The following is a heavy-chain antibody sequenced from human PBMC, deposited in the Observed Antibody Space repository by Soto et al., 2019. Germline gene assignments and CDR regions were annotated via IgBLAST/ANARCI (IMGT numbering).Heavy chain of an antibody. Sequence: VQLVESGGGGVQPGRSLRLSCAASGFTFSNFGMHWVRQAPGKGLEWASVVSYDGSSKHYADSVKGRFTISRDKSNNAVYLQMDSLRAEDTAVYYCPKTITIFTVSAYSGDSRGRGAIIDSSCPGTVVTVTS. CDR1: GFTFSNFG. CDR2: VSYDGSSK. J-gene: IGHJ4*02. CDR3: PKTITIFTVSAYSGDSRGRGAIIDS. V-gene: IGHV3-30*18. D-gene: IGHD3-3*01.